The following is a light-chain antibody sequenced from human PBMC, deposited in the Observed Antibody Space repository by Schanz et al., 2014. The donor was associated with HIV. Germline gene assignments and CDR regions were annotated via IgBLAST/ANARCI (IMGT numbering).Light chain of an antibody. CDR2: DDN. CDR3: CSYTTTSTYV. V-gene: IGLV1-40*01. J-gene: IGLJ1*01. Sequence: QSALTQPPSVSGAPGQRVTISCTGSSSNIGAGYDVHWYQQLPGTAPKLLIFDDNSRPSGVPGRFSGSKSDTSASLAITGLQAEDEADYYCCSYTTTSTYVFGAGTKLTVL. CDR1: SSNIGAGYD.